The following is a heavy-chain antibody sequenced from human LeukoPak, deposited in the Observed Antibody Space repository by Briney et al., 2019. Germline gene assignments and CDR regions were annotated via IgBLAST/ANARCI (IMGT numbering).Heavy chain of an antibody. J-gene: IGHJ4*02. V-gene: IGHV4-59*11. CDR1: GGSISIQY. D-gene: IGHD3-10*01. CDR2: IYYSGST. Sequence: PADTLSLTRTLSGGSISIQYGSYIRQPPGEGREWIGYIYYSGSTHYNPSLRSRVTISVDTSKNQFSLKLSSVTAADTAVYYCARDSGTSDFDYWGQGTLVTVSS. CDR3: ARDSGTSDFDY.